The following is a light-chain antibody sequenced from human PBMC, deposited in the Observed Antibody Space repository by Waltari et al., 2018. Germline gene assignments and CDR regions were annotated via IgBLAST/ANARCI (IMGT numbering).Light chain of an antibody. CDR3: SSYAGSNNLV. V-gene: IGLV2-8*01. CDR2: VVS. CDR1: SSDVGGYNY. Sequence: QSALTQPPSASGSPGQSVTISCTGTSSDVGGYNYVSWYQQHPGQAPKRMLYVVSKRPAGVPDRFSGSKSGNTASLTVSGLQAEDEADYYCSSYAGSNNLVFGGGTKLTVL. J-gene: IGLJ3*02.